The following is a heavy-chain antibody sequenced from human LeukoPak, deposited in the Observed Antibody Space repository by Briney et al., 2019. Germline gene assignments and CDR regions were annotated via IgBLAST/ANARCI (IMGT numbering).Heavy chain of an antibody. Sequence: HTGGSLRLSCAASGFTFDDYAMHWVRQAPGKGLEWVSGISWNSGSIGYADSVKGRFTISRDNAKNSLYLQMNSLRAEDTALYYCAKGNLEIDAFDIWGQGTMVTVSS. V-gene: IGHV3-9*01. D-gene: IGHD5-24*01. CDR2: ISWNSGSI. J-gene: IGHJ3*02. CDR3: AKGNLEIDAFDI. CDR1: GFTFDDYA.